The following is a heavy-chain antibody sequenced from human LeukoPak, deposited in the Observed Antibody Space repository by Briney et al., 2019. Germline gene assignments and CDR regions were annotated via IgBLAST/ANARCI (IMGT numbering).Heavy chain of an antibody. J-gene: IGHJ4*02. CDR3: AKFPQSVVGTTQFDF. D-gene: IGHD2-15*01. Sequence: GGSLRLSCAASGFRFSSYAMSWVRQPPGKGLEWISSISGSVGNTNYADSVKGRFTISRDNSKNTLYLQMNSLRAEDTAIYFCAKFPQSVVGTTQFDFWGKGTLVTVSS. CDR2: ISGSVGNT. V-gene: IGHV3-23*01. CDR1: GFRFSSYA.